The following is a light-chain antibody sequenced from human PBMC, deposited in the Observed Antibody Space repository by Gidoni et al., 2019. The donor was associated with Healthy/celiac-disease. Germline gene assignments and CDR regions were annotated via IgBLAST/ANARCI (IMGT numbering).Light chain of an antibody. CDR2: AAS. CDR1: QSISSY. V-gene: IGKV1-39*01. CDR3: QQSYSTPPV. J-gene: IGKJ3*01. Sequence: DIQMTQSPSSLSASVGDRVPITCRASQSISSYLNWYQQKPGKAPKLLIYAASSLQSGVPSRFSGSGSGTDFTLTISSLQPEDFATYYCQQSYSTPPVFGPGTKVDIK.